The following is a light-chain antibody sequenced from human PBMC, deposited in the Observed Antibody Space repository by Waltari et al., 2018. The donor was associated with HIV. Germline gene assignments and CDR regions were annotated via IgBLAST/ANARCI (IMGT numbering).Light chain of an antibody. CDR3: QQSYSTPWT. CDR1: ENIKNN. V-gene: IGKV1-39*01. Sequence: DLPMTQSPSSLSASVGDRVTITCRPSENIKNNLNWYYQRPGKAPKLLIYAASTLQSGVPSRFSGSASGTDFTLTISSLQPEDFATYYCQQSYSTPWTFGQGTKVEI. J-gene: IGKJ1*01. CDR2: AAS.